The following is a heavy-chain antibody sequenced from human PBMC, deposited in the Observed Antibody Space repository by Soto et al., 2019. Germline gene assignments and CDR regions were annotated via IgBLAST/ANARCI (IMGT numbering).Heavy chain of an antibody. CDR2: IIPIFGTA. CDR1: GGTFSSYA. J-gene: IGHJ6*02. CDR3: ASFEELRFLEWLLPYYYYYYGMDV. D-gene: IGHD3-3*01. Sequence: ASVKVSCKASGGTFSSYAISWVRQAPGQGLEWMGGIIPIFGTANYAQKFQGRVTITADESTSTAYMELSSLRSEDTAVYYCASFEELRFLEWLLPYYYYYYGMDVWGQGTTVTVSS. V-gene: IGHV1-69*13.